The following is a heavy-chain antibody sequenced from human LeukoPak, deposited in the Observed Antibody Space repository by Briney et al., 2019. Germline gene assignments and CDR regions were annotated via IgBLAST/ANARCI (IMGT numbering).Heavy chain of an antibody. J-gene: IGHJ4*02. Sequence: GASVKVSCKVSGYTLTELSMHWERQAPGKGLEWMGGFDPEDGETIYAQKFRGRVTMTEDTSTDTAYMELSSLRSEDTAVYYCATHYYDSSGYYYYFDYWGQGTLVTVSS. D-gene: IGHD3-22*01. V-gene: IGHV1-24*01. CDR1: GYTLTELS. CDR3: ATHYYDSSGYYYYFDY. CDR2: FDPEDGET.